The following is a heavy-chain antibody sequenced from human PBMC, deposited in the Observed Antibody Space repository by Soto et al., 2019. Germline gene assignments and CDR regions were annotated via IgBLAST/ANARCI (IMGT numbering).Heavy chain of an antibody. J-gene: IGHJ5*02. CDR3: ARPAGRLANWFDP. Sequence: QVQLVQSGVEVKKPGASVKVSCKASGYTFTDYRMIWVRQAPGQGLEWMGIINPSGGSTNYAPNFQGRVTLTRDSFTSNVYMELSNLRSEDTAVYYCARPAGRLANWFDPWGQGTLVTVSS. D-gene: IGHD6-6*01. CDR2: INPSGGST. CDR1: GYTFTDYR. V-gene: IGHV1-46*01.